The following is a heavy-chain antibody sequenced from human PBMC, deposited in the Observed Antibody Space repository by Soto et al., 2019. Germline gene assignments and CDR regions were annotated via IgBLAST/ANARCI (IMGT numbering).Heavy chain of an antibody. V-gene: IGHV6-1*01. J-gene: IGHJ5*02. CDR2: TYYRSKWYN. CDR1: GDSVPSNSAA. D-gene: IGHD6-13*01. CDR3: ARAIAAAGNNWFDP. Sequence: PSQTLSLTCAISGDSVPSNSAAWNWIRQSPSRGLEWLGRTYYRSKWYNDYAVSVKSRITVNPDTSKNQFSLQLNSVTPEDTAVYYCARAIAAAGNNWFDPWGQGTLVTVSS.